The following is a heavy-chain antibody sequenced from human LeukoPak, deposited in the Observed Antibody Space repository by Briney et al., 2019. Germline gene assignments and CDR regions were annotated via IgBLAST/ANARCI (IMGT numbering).Heavy chain of an antibody. V-gene: IGHV4-4*07. CDR3: AREGYCSSTSCYTGLADY. Sequence: SKTLSLTCTVSGGSISSYYWSWIRQPAGKGLEWIGRIYTSGSTNYNPSLKSRVTMSVDTSKNQFSLKLSSVTAADTAVYYCAREGYCSSTSCYTGLADYWGQGTLVTVSS. J-gene: IGHJ4*02. CDR1: GGSISSYY. CDR2: IYTSGST. D-gene: IGHD2-2*02.